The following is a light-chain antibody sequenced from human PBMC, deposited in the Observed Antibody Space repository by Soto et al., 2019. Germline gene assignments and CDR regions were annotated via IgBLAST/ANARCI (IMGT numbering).Light chain of an antibody. CDR2: VAF. J-gene: IGKJ2*01. CDR1: QTIDNN. Sequence: DIQMTQSPSSLSASVGDRVTITCRASQTIDNNLNWYQQKPGKAPRLLIYVAFSLQSGVPSRFSGSGSGTDFTLTISSLQPDDFATYFCQQSFSIPYTCGQGTILEIK. V-gene: IGKV1-39*01. CDR3: QQSFSIPYT.